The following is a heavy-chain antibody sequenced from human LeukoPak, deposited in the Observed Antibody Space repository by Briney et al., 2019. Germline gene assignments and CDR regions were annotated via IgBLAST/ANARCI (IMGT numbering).Heavy chain of an antibody. CDR3: AKVAVGIKGHTPIDY. J-gene: IGHJ4*02. D-gene: IGHD3-22*01. CDR2: ISGSGDST. CDR1: GFTFSSYA. V-gene: IGHV3-23*01. Sequence: GGSLRLSCAASGFTFSSYAMSWVRQAPGKGLEWVSLISGSGDSTYHADSVKDRFTISRDNSKNTLYLQMNSLRAEDTALYYCAKVAVGIKGHTPIDYWGQGALVTVSS.